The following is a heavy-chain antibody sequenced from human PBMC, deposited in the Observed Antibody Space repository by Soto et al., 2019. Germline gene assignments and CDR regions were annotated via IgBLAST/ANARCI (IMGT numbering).Heavy chain of an antibody. Sequence: GASVKVSCKASGYTFTSYAMHWVRQAPGQRLEWMGWINAGNGNTKYSQKFQGRVTITRDTSASTAYMELSSLRSEDTAVYYCARLSAAAAPAGYYYYYMDVWGKGTTVTVSS. CDR2: INAGNGNT. CDR1: GYTFTSYA. CDR3: ARLSAAAAPAGYYYYYMDV. V-gene: IGHV1-3*01. J-gene: IGHJ6*03. D-gene: IGHD6-13*01.